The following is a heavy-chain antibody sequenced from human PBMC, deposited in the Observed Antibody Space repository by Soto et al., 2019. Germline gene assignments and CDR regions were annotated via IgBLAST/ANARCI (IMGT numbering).Heavy chain of an antibody. V-gene: IGHV1-8*01. Sequence: EASVKVSCKASGYTFTSYDINWVRQATGQGLEWMGWMNPNSGNTGYAQKFQGRVTMTRNTSISTAYMELSSLRSEDTAVYYCARTLDIVVVEDYMDVWGKGTTVTVSS. CDR3: ARTLDIVVVEDYMDV. CDR1: GYTFTSYD. CDR2: MNPNSGNT. D-gene: IGHD2-15*01. J-gene: IGHJ6*03.